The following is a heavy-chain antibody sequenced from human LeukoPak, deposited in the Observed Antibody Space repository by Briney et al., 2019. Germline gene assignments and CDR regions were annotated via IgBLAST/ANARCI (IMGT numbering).Heavy chain of an antibody. CDR2: MYTSGST. J-gene: IGHJ4*02. CDR3: ASESGYYSHDY. D-gene: IGHD3-3*01. CDR1: GDSISSYS. V-gene: IGHV4-4*07. Sequence: PSETLSLTCTVSGDSISSYSWSWFRQPAEKGLEWIGRMYTSGSTNYNPSLKSRVTMSVDTSKNQFSLKLNSVTAADTAAYYCASESGYYSHDYLGQGTLVTVSS.